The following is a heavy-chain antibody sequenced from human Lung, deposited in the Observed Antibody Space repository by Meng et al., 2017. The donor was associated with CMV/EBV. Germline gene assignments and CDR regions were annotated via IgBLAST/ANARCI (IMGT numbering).Heavy chain of an antibody. V-gene: IGHV3-53*01. J-gene: IGHJ6*02. CDR2: IYSGGIT. CDR3: ARGGGGGDLLYYYYGMDV. D-gene: IGHD2-21*02. Sequence: ESXKISXAASAFTVSSNYMSWVRQAPGKGLEWVSVIYSGGITYYAGSVKGRFTISRDNSKNTLYLQMNSLRAEDTAVYYCARGGGGGDLLYYYYGMDVWGQGTTVTVSS. CDR1: AFTVSSNY.